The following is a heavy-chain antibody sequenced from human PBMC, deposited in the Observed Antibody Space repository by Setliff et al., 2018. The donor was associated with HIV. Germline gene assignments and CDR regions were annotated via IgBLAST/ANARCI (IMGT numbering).Heavy chain of an antibody. J-gene: IGHJ4*02. CDR3: ARGLLGELLWDY. D-gene: IGHD1-26*01. V-gene: IGHV4-4*02. CDR2: IYHSGST. CDR1: GGSISSSDW. Sequence: SETLSLTCAVSGGSISSSDWWSWVRQPPGKGLEWIGEIYHSGSTDYNPSLKSRVAISVDTSKNQFSLKLSSVTAADTAVYYCARGLLGELLWDYWGQGTLVTVSS.